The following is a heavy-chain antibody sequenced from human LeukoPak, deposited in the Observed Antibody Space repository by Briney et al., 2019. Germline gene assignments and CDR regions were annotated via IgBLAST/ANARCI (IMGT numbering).Heavy chain of an antibody. CDR3: AKDLTYGSGSSYYGMDV. Sequence: GDSLRLSCAASGFTFTKYWMTWVRQAPGKGLEWVALISYDGTNKYYADSVKGRFTISRDNSRNTLYLQMNSPRAEDTAVYYCAKDLTYGSGSSYYGMDVWGQGTTVTVSS. CDR1: GFTFTKYW. CDR2: ISYDGTNK. V-gene: IGHV3-30*18. D-gene: IGHD3-10*01. J-gene: IGHJ6*02.